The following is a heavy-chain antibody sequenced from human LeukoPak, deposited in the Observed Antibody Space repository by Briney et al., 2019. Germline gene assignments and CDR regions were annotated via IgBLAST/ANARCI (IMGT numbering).Heavy chain of an antibody. Sequence: GGSLRLSCAASGFTFSSYAMHWVRQAPGKGLEWVAFVRYDGSNKYYADSVKGRFTISRDNSKNTLYLQMNSLRGEDTAVYYCAKSGSNYDYVWGSYRPTEYYFDYWGQGTLVTVSS. CDR1: GFTFSSYA. V-gene: IGHV3-30*02. CDR2: VRYDGSNK. CDR3: AKSGSNYDYVWGSYRPTEYYFDY. J-gene: IGHJ4*02. D-gene: IGHD3-16*02.